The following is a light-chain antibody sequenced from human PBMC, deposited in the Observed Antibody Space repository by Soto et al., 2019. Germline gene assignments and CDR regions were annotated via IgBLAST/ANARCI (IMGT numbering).Light chain of an antibody. J-gene: IGKJ1*01. CDR2: KAS. V-gene: IGKV1-5*03. Sequence: DIQMTQFPYSLSASVGESVTITCRPSHDIRNDLGWYQQKPGKAPKLLIYKASSLESGVPSRFSGSGSGTEFTLTISSLQPDDFATYYCQQYNSYSRTFGQGTKVDNK. CDR3: QQYNSYSRT. CDR1: HDIRND.